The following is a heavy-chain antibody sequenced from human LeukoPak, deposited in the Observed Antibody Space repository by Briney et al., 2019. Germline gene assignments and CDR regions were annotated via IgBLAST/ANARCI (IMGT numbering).Heavy chain of an antibody. CDR2: INHSGST. D-gene: IGHD2-2*01. CDR3: ARHWGYCSSTSCARDWFDP. Sequence: GSLRLSCAASGFTFSSYIMNWIRQPPGKGLEWIGEINHSGSTNYNPSLKSRVTISVDTSKNQFSLKLSSVTAADTAVYYCARHWGYCSSTSCARDWFDPWGQGTLVTVSS. J-gene: IGHJ5*02. V-gene: IGHV4-34*01. CDR1: GFTFSSYI.